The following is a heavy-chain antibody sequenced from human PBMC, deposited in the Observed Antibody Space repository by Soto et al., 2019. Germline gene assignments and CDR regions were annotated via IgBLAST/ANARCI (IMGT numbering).Heavy chain of an antibody. CDR3: AKVNFPPLTMVRGVIIGQRNRDYYYYGMDV. J-gene: IGHJ6*02. D-gene: IGHD3-10*01. V-gene: IGHV3-23*01. Sequence: PGGSLRLSCAASGFTFSSYAMSWVRQAPGKGLEWVSAISGSGGSTYYADSVKGRFTISRDNSKNTLYLQMNSLRAEDTAVYYCAKVNFPPLTMVRGVIIGQRNRDYYYYGMDVWGQGTTVTISS. CDR2: ISGSGGST. CDR1: GFTFSSYA.